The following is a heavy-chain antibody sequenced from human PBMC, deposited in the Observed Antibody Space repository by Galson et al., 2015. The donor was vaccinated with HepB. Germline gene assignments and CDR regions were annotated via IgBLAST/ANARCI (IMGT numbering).Heavy chain of an antibody. J-gene: IGHJ4*02. CDR2: ISGYNGDT. CDR1: GYTFTSYY. D-gene: IGHD4/OR15-4a*01. Sequence: SVKVSCKASGYTFTSYYITWVRQAPGQGLEWMGWISGYNGDTNYAQKYQGRITLTRDTSTSTAYMELRSLRSDDTAVYYCARDRDYRCDYWGQGTLVTVSS. CDR3: ARDRDYRCDY. V-gene: IGHV1-18*04.